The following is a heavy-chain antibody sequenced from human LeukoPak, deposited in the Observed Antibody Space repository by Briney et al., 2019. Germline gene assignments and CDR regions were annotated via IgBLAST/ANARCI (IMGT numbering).Heavy chain of an antibody. V-gene: IGHV1-18*01. CDR3: ARGLGLYYDSSGYLTY. Sequence: GASVKVSCKASGYTFTSYGISWVRQAPGQGLEWMGWISAYNGNTNYAQKLQGRVTMTADTSTSTAYMELRSLRSDDTAVYYCARGLGLYYDSSGYLTYWGQGTLVTVSS. CDR2: ISAYNGNT. CDR1: GYTFTSYG. D-gene: IGHD3-22*01. J-gene: IGHJ4*02.